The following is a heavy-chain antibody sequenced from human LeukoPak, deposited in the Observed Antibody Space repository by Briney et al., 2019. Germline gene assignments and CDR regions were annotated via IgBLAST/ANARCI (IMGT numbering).Heavy chain of an antibody. Sequence: PGGSLRLSCAASGFTFSSYAMHWVRQAPGKGLEWVAVISYDGSNKYYADSVKGRFTISRDNSKNALYLQMNSLRAEDTAVYYCARDGALYYDILTGYSPFDYWGQGTLVTVSS. CDR3: ARDGALYYDILTGYSPFDY. D-gene: IGHD3-9*01. J-gene: IGHJ4*02. CDR1: GFTFSSYA. CDR2: ISYDGSNK. V-gene: IGHV3-30-3*01.